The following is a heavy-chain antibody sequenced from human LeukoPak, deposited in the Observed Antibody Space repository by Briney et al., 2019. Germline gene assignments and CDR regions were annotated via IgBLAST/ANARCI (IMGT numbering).Heavy chain of an antibody. D-gene: IGHD5-18*01. CDR1: GGTFSSYT. CDR2: SIPILGIA. V-gene: IGHV1-69*02. CDR3: AGQLWTNYNWFDP. Sequence: SVKVSCKASGGTFSSYTISWVRQAPGQGLEWRGRSIPILGIANYAQKFQGRVAITADKSTSTAYMELSSLRSEDTAVYYCAGQLWTNYNWFDPWGQGTLVTVSS. J-gene: IGHJ5*02.